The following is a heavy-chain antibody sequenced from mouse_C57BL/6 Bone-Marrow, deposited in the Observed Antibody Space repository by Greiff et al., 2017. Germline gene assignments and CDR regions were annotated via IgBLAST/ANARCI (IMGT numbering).Heavy chain of an antibody. J-gene: IGHJ4*01. CDR1: GYSITSGYY. V-gene: IGHV3-6*01. CDR2: ISYDGSN. CDR3: ARGYHY. Sequence: EVQLVVSGPGLVKPSQSLSLTCSVTGYSITSGYYWNWIRQFPGNKLEWMGYISYDGSNNYNPSLKNRISITRDTSKNQFFLKLNSVTTEDTATYYCARGYHYCGQGTSVTVSS.